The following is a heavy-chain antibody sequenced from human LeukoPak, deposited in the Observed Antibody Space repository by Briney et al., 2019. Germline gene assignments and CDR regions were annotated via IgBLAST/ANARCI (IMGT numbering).Heavy chain of an antibody. D-gene: IGHD3-10*01. CDR3: ARGLGHYGSGSYYTP. Sequence: SETLSLTCAVYGGSFSGYYWSWIRQPPGKGLEWIGEINHSGSNNYNPSLKSRVTISVDTSKNQFSLKLSSVTAADTAVYYCARGLGHYGSGSYYTPWGQGTLVTVSS. CDR1: GGSFSGYY. J-gene: IGHJ5*02. V-gene: IGHV4-34*01. CDR2: INHSGSN.